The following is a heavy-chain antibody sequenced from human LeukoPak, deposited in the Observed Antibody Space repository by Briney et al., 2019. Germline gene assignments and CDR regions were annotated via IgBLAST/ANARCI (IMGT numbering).Heavy chain of an antibody. CDR3: ARRFRTGGDLHHDAYDV. J-gene: IGHJ3*01. D-gene: IGHD3-16*01. Sequence: SDTLSLTCSVSGCSISDYFWGWIRQPPGKGLEWIGHVYYIGKPTCSPSLERRVSISVDTSKNQFSLELTSVTAADTAVYYCARRFRTGGDLHHDAYDVWGQGAVVTVSS. V-gene: IGHV4-59*07. CDR1: GCSISDYF. CDR2: VYYIGKP.